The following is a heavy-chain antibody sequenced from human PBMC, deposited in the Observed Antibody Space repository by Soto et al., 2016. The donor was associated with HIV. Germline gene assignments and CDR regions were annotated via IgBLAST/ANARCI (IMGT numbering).Heavy chain of an antibody. J-gene: IGHJ4*02. CDR3: ARDRNSGSYFQFDY. CDR1: GYTFTFYG. CDR2: ISPYNGNT. Sequence: QVQLVQSGAEVKKPGASVKVSCKASGYTFTFYGISWVRQAPGQGLEWMGWISPYNGNTNNAQKLQGRVTMTTDTSTSTAYMELNSLRSEDTAVYYCARDRNSGSYFQFDYWGQGTLVTVSS. D-gene: IGHD1-26*01. V-gene: IGHV1-18*01.